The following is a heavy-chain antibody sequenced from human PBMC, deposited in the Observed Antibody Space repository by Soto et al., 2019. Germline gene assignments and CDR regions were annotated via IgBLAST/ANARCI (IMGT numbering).Heavy chain of an antibody. J-gene: IGHJ4*02. Sequence: EVQLLESGGGLVQPGGSLRLSCAASGFTFSSYWMTWARQAPGKGLEWVASMNRDGSVKRYVDSVEGRFTISRDNAKNSLFLQMNSLSPDDAAVYYCGRDAGRRFDYWGQGSLVTVSS. D-gene: IGHD6-13*01. CDR2: MNRDGSVK. CDR3: GRDAGRRFDY. CDR1: GFTFSSYW. V-gene: IGHV3-7*01.